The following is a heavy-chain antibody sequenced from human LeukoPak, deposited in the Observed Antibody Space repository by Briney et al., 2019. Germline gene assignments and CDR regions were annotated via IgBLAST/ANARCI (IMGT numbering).Heavy chain of an antibody. CDR2: INPNSGGT. J-gene: IGHJ4*02. CDR3: ARDGGRGYSGYVPDY. D-gene: IGHD5-12*01. Sequence: ASVKVSCKASGYTFTGYYMHWVRQAPGQGLERMGWINPNSGGTNYAQKFQGRVTMTRDTSISTAYMELSRLRSDDTAVYYCARDGGRGYSGYVPDYWGQGTLVTVSS. V-gene: IGHV1-2*02. CDR1: GYTFTGYY.